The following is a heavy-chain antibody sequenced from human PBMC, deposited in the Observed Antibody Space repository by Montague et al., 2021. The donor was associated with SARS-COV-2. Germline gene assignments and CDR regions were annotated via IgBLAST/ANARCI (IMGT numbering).Heavy chain of an antibody. CDR1: GGSVSSSGYY. Sequence: SETLSLTCTVYGGSVSSSGYYWGWIRQPPGKGLEWNGSIYFSGSSYYNPSLKSRVSISVDTSKNQFSLRLSSVTSADTAVYYCARHRGGGLVVAAPNWFDPWGQGTLVTVSS. CDR2: IYFSGSS. V-gene: IGHV4-39*01. D-gene: IGHD2-15*01. J-gene: IGHJ5*02. CDR3: ARHRGGGLVVAAPNWFDP.